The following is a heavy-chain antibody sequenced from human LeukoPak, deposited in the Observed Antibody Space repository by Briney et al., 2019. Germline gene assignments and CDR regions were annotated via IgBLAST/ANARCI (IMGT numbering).Heavy chain of an antibody. Sequence: ASVKVSCKTSGYRFRSYGVSWVRQAPGQGFEWMGWINPNSGGTNYAQKFQGRVTMTRDTSISTAYMELSRLRSDDTAVYYCARDIGDTALVAYYYYYYMDVWGKGTTVTISS. V-gene: IGHV1-2*02. CDR3: ARDIGDTALVAYYYYYYMDV. CDR1: GYRFRSYG. D-gene: IGHD5-18*01. J-gene: IGHJ6*03. CDR2: INPNSGGT.